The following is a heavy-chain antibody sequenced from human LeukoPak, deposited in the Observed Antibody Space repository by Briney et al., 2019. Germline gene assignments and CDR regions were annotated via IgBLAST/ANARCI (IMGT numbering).Heavy chain of an antibody. CDR2: ISSSGTNI. CDR3: ARDRRGYMDV. D-gene: IGHD3-10*01. V-gene: IGHV3-48*03. Sequence: TGGSLRLSCAASGFTFSSYEMNWVRQAPGKGLEWVSYISSSGTNIYYADPVKGRFTISRDNAKNSLYLQMNSLRAEDTSVYYCARDRRGYMDVWGKGTTVTVSS. J-gene: IGHJ6*03. CDR1: GFTFSSYE.